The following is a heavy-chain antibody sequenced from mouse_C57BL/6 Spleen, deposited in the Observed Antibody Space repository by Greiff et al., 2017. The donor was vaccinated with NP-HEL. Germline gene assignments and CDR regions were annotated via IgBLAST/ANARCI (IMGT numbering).Heavy chain of an antibody. V-gene: IGHV1-15*01. CDR3: TSYYYGYYYAMDY. CDR2: IDPETGGT. Sequence: VQLVESGAELVRPGASVTLSCKASGYTFTDYEMHWVKQTPVHGLEWIGAIDPETGGTAYNQKFKGKAILTADKSSSTAYMELRSLTSEDSAVYYCTSYYYGYYYAMDYWGQGTSVTVSS. CDR1: GYTFTDYE. J-gene: IGHJ4*01. D-gene: IGHD1-1*01.